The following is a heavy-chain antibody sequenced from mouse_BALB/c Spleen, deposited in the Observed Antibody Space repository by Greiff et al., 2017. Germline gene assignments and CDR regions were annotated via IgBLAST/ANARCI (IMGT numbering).Heavy chain of an antibody. Sequence: DLVKPGASVKLSCKASGYTFTSYWINWIKQRPGQGLEWIGRIAPGSGSTYYNEMFKGKATLTVDTSSSTAYIQLSSLSSEDSAVYFCASDGNWFAYWGQGTLVTVSA. V-gene: IGHV1S41*01. CDR1: GYTFTSYW. CDR2: IAPGSGST. J-gene: IGHJ3*01. CDR3: ASDGNWFAY. D-gene: IGHD2-1*01.